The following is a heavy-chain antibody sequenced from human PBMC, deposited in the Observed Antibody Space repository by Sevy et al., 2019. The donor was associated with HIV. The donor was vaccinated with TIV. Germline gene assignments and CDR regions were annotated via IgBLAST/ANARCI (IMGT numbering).Heavy chain of an antibody. CDR1: GFTFGDYC. CDR2: LKSDVYGGTV. V-gene: IGHV3-49*01. Sequence: GGSLRLSCTASGFTFGDYCMSWVRQAPGKGLEWVAFLKSDVYGGTVDHTASVRGRFVISRDASKTIAYLQMNDLKTEDTGVYYCTPWKAAQSIFDYWGQGALVTVSS. D-gene: IGHD6-13*01. CDR3: TPWKAAQSIFDY. J-gene: IGHJ4*02.